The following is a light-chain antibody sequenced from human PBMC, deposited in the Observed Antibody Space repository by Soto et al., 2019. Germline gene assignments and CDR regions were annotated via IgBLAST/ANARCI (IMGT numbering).Light chain of an antibody. J-gene: IGLJ3*02. Sequence: QSALTQPASVSGSPGQSITISCTGTISDVGHPYNYVSWYQQHPGKAPKLLIFKVSNRPSGISGRFSGSKSGNTASLTISGLQAEDEADYYCMSFIDSTSTHWVLGGGTNLTVL. CDR3: MSFIDSTSTHWV. V-gene: IGLV2-14*03. CDR2: KVS. CDR1: ISDVGHPYNY.